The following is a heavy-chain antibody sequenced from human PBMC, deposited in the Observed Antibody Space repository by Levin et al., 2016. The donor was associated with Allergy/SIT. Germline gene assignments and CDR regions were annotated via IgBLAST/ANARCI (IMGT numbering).Heavy chain of an antibody. Sequence: SVKVSCKASGGTFSNYAITWVRQAPGQGLEWMGRIIPILGIAKYAQKFQGRVTITADKSTSTASMELSSLRSEDTAVYYCARDKGGILNYYYAMDVWGQGTTVTVSS. J-gene: IGHJ6*02. D-gene: IGHD2-15*01. CDR3: ARDKGGILNYYYAMDV. CDR1: GGTFSNYA. V-gene: IGHV1-69*04. CDR2: IIPILGIA.